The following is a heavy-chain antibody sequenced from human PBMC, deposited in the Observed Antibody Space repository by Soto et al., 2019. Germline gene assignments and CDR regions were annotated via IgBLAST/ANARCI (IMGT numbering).Heavy chain of an antibody. V-gene: IGHV3-30-3*01. D-gene: IGHD2-21*02. CDR1: GFTFSSYA. CDR2: ISYDGSNK. CDR3: ARAPSHIVVGTAIRAY. Sequence: QVQLVESGGGVVQPGRSLRLSCAASGFTFSSYAMHWVRQAPGKGLEWVAVISYDGSNKYYADSVKGRFTISRDNSKNTLYLQMNSLRAEDTAVYYCARAPSHIVVGTAIRAYWGQGPLVTVSS. J-gene: IGHJ4*02.